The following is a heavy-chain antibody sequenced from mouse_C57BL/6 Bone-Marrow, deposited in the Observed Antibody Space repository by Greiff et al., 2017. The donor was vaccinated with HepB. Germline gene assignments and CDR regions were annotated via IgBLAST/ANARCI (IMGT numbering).Heavy chain of an antibody. D-gene: IGHD1-1*02. Sequence: EVKLVESGGGLVKPGGSLKLSCAASGFTFSDYGMHWVRQAPEKGLEWVAYISSGSSTIYYADTVKGRFTISRDNAKNTLFLQMTSLRSEDTAMYYCARLGGNWYFDVWGTGTTVTVSS. CDR3: ARLGGNWYFDV. J-gene: IGHJ1*03. V-gene: IGHV5-17*01. CDR2: ISSGSSTI. CDR1: GFTFSDYG.